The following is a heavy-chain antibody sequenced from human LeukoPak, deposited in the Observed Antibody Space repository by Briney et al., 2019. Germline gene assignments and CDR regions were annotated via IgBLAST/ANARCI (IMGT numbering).Heavy chain of an antibody. D-gene: IGHD3-22*01. CDR2: IHHSGST. V-gene: IGHV4-39*01. Sequence: SETLSLTCTVSGDAITSDKYYWGWIRQPPGKGLEWIGNIHHSGSTYYSPSLKSRVTISVDTSKNQFSLRLNSVTAADTAVYYCARGQGGDYYDTSGFYFDFWGQGTLVIVSS. CDR1: GDAITSDKYY. J-gene: IGHJ4*02. CDR3: ARGQGGDYYDTSGFYFDF.